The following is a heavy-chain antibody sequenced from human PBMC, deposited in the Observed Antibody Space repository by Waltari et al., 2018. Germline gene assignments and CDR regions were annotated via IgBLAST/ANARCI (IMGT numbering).Heavy chain of an antibody. D-gene: IGHD3-22*01. Sequence: QVQLEESGPGLVKPSETLSLTCTISGGSFTDNYWSWIRQPPGQGLECIGHIVYTGSITSSPSLESRVTISLDRSKNQFSLRLTSVTAADTAIYYCARDPGVVTPWYFDLWGRGTLVTVSS. CDR1: GGSFTDNY. J-gene: IGHJ2*01. CDR3: ARDPGVVTPWYFDL. V-gene: IGHV4-59*01. CDR2: IVYTGSI.